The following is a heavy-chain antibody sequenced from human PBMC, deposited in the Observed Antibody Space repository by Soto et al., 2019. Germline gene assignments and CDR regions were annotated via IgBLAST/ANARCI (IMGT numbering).Heavy chain of an antibody. Sequence: SETLSLTCTVSGGSISSSSYYWGWIRQPPGKGLEWIGSIYYSGSTYYNPSLKSRVTISVDTSKNQFSLKLSSVTAADTAVYYCARHNHGGPHYYYYYGMDVWGQGTTVTVSS. J-gene: IGHJ6*02. CDR2: IYYSGST. CDR1: GGSISSSSYY. V-gene: IGHV4-39*01. D-gene: IGHD4-17*01. CDR3: ARHNHGGPHYYYYYGMDV.